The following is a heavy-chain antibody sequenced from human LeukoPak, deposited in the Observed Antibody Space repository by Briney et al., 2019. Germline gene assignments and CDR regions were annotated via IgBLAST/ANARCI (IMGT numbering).Heavy chain of an antibody. CDR3: ARDGTHHSWDY. Sequence: ASVTVSCTASGYTFTNYYMHWVRQAPGQGLVWMGIIHSGSGSTAYAQKVQGRVTMTRDTSTSTVYMELSSLRSEDTAVYYCARDGTHHSWDYWGQGTLVTVSS. D-gene: IGHD1-1*01. CDR2: IHSGSGST. V-gene: IGHV1-46*01. CDR1: GYTFTNYY. J-gene: IGHJ4*02.